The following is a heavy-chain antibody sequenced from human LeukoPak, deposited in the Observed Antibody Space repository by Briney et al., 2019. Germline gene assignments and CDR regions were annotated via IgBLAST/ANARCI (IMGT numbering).Heavy chain of an antibody. V-gene: IGHV3-30*14. CDR1: GFTFSSYA. CDR2: ISYDGSNK. J-gene: IGHJ4*02. D-gene: IGHD2-21*02. CDR3: ARLAYCGGGCYGNTDY. Sequence: GRSLRLSCAASGFTFSSYAMHWVRQAPGKGLEWVAVISYDGSNKYYADSVKGRFTISRDNSKNTLYLQMGSLRTEDMAVYYCARLAYCGGGCYGNTDYWGQGTLVTVSS.